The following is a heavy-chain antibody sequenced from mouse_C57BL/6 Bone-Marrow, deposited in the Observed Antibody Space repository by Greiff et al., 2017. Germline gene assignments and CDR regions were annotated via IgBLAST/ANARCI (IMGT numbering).Heavy chain of an antibody. Sequence: SGPELVKPGASVKMSCKASGYTFTDYNMHWVKQSHGKSLEWIGYINPNNGGTSYNQKFKGKATLTVNKSSSTAYMELRSLTSEDSAVYYCARAFNYGSFYAMDYWGQGTSVTVSS. V-gene: IGHV1-22*01. J-gene: IGHJ4*01. CDR2: INPNNGGT. CDR1: GYTFTDYN. D-gene: IGHD1-1*01. CDR3: ARAFNYGSFYAMDY.